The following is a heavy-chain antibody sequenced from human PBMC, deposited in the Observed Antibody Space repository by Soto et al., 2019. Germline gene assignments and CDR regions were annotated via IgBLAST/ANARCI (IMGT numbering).Heavy chain of an antibody. J-gene: IGHJ5*02. CDR3: ARHILYCSGGSCYRNWFDP. Sequence: ASETLSLTCTVSGGSISSSSYYWGWIRQPPGKGLEWIGSIYYSGSTYYNPSLKSRVTISVDTSKNQFSLKLSSVTAADTAVYYCARHILYCSGGSCYRNWFDPWGQGTLVTV. V-gene: IGHV4-39*01. CDR1: GGSISSSSYY. CDR2: IYYSGST. D-gene: IGHD2-15*01.